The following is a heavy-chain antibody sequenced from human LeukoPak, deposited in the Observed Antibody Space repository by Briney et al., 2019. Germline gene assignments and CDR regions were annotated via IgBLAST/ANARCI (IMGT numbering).Heavy chain of an antibody. V-gene: IGHV4-39*07. Sequence: SETLSLTCTVSGGSISSSSYYWAWIRQPPGKGLEWIGEIYHSGSTNYNPSLKSRVTISVDKSKNQFSLKLSSVTAADTAVYYCARRGAGRLSTVTDYWGQGTLVTVSS. J-gene: IGHJ4*02. D-gene: IGHD4-17*01. CDR1: GGSISSSSYY. CDR2: IYHSGST. CDR3: ARRGAGRLSTVTDY.